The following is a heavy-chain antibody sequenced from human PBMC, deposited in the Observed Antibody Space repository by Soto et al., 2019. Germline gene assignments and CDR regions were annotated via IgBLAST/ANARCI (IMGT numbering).Heavy chain of an antibody. Sequence: EVQLEESGGGLVQPGGSLTLSCAASGFIFEMYAMHWVRQAPGRGLEWVAGIGTTSGVSNYADAVKGRFAISRDNAKNSLLLEMNSLRPDDSALYYCVKDKGDVYSASYDYWGQGTVVTVS. CDR1: GFIFEMYA. CDR2: IGTTSGVS. J-gene: IGHJ4*02. CDR3: VKDKGDVYSASYDY. V-gene: IGHV3-9*01. D-gene: IGHD4-4*01.